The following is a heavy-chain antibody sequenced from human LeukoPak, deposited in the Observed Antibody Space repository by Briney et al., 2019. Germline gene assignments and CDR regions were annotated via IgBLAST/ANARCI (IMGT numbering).Heavy chain of an antibody. CDR2: ISGSGGST. CDR3: AKRGYVSPEEYFQH. D-gene: IGHD3-16*01. CDR1: GFTFSSYA. Sequence: GGSLRLSCAASGFTFSSYAMSWVRQAPGKGLEWVSAISGSGGSTYYADSVKGRFTISRDNSKNTLYLQMNSLRAEDTAIYYCAKRGYVSPEEYFQHWGQGTLVTVSS. V-gene: IGHV3-23*01. J-gene: IGHJ1*01.